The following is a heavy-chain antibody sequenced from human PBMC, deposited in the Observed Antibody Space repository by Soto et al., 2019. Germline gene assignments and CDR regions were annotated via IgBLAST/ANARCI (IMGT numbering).Heavy chain of an antibody. CDR2: VNHSGTT. J-gene: IGHJ4*02. Sequence: QVQLQQWGAGLLKPSETLSLTCAVYGGSFSGYYWTWIRQSPEKGLEWIGEVNHSGTTYYNPSLKNRVTISGHQPKNQFSLKMSSVTAADTAVYYCARGIGYCSSINCYSSRRLRFDSWGQGTLVTVSS. D-gene: IGHD2-2*01. V-gene: IGHV4-34*01. CDR1: GGSFSGYY. CDR3: ARGIGYCSSINCYSSRRLRFDS.